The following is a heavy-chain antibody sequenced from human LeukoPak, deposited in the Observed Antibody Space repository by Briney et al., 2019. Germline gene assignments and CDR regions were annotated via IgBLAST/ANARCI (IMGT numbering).Heavy chain of an antibody. D-gene: IGHD6-13*01. Sequence: GGSLRLSCAASGFTVSSNYMSWVRQAPGKGLEWVSVIYSGGSTNYADSVKGRFTISRDNSKNTLYFEMNSLRAEDTAVYYCARDRIEQQRTLGRSSNYYYYYYMDVWGKGTTVTVSS. V-gene: IGHV3-66*01. CDR2: IYSGGST. J-gene: IGHJ6*03. CDR1: GFTVSSNY. CDR3: ARDRIEQQRTLGRSSNYYYYYYMDV.